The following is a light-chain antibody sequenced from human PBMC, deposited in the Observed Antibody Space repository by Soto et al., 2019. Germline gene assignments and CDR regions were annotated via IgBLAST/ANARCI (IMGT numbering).Light chain of an antibody. CDR3: ASYTSSTTYV. V-gene: IGLV2-14*03. Sequence: QSALTQPASVSDSPGQSITISCTGTSSDVGGSNFVSWYQQHPGKPPKLIISDVANRPSGVSNRFSGSKSGSTASLIISRLQTEDEADYYCASYTSSTTYVFGTGTKVTV. CDR2: DVA. CDR1: SSDVGGSNF. J-gene: IGLJ1*01.